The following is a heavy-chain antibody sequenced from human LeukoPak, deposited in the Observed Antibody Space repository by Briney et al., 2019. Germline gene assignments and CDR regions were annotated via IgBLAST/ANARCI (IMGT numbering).Heavy chain of an antibody. D-gene: IGHD3-10*01. Sequence: GGSLRLSCAAPGFTFSSYAMSWVRQAPGKGLEWVSAISGSGGSTYYADSVKGRFTISRDNSKNTLYLQMNSPRAEDTAVYYCAKDTVLLWFGELFPPYFDYWGQGTLVTVSS. V-gene: IGHV3-23*01. CDR2: ISGSGGST. CDR1: GFTFSSYA. CDR3: AKDTVLLWFGELFPPYFDY. J-gene: IGHJ4*02.